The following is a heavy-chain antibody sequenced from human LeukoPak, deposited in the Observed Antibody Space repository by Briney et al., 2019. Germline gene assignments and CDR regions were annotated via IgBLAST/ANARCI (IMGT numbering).Heavy chain of an antibody. CDR3: ARYGSGSFKNYWFDP. CDR2: IIPIFGTA. J-gene: IGHJ5*02. CDR1: GGTFSSHA. D-gene: IGHD3-10*01. V-gene: IGHV1-69*13. Sequence: SVKVSYKASGGTFSSHAISWVRQAPGQGLEWMGGIIPIFGTANYAQKFQGRVTITADESTSTAYMELSSLRSEDTAVYYCARYGSGSFKNYWFDPWGQGTLVTVSS.